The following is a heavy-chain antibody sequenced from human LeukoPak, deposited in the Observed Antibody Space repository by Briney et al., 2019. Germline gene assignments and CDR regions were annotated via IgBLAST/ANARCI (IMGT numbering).Heavy chain of an antibody. V-gene: IGHV1-8*03. CDR1: GYTFTTYD. D-gene: IGHD3-10*01. CDR3: ARRSGSGRNPFHI. J-gene: IGHJ3*02. Sequence: ASVKVSCKASGYTFTTYDINWVRQAPGQGLEWMGYINTNSGNTGYARKFQGRVNITRTTSLSTVYMELRSLRYEDTAVYYCARRSGSGRNPFHIWGHGTLVTVSS. CDR2: INTNSGNT.